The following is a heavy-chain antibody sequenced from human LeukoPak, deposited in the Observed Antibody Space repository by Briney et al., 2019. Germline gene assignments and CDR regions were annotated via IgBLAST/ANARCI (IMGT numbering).Heavy chain of an antibody. CDR2: ISWSSDNI. CDR1: GFTFDDYA. D-gene: IGHD3-22*01. V-gene: IGHV3-9*01. J-gene: IGHJ4*02. Sequence: GGSLRLSCAASGFTFDDYAMHWVRQAPGKGLEWVSGISWSSDNIDYADSVKGRFTISRDNAKNSLYLQMNSLRAEDTALYYCAKDISPDYYDSSGYDYWGQGTLVTVSS. CDR3: AKDISPDYYDSSGYDY.